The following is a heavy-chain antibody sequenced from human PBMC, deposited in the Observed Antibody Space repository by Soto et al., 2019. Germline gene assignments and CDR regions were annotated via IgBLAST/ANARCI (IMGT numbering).Heavy chain of an antibody. J-gene: IGHJ6*02. D-gene: IGHD2-2*01. CDR2: IYSDGTT. V-gene: IGHV4-4*07. Sequence: PSETLSLTCTVSGGSISGYYWRWVRQPAGKGLEWVGRIYSDGTTNYSPSLKSRFTMSLDTSKDQFSLHLNSVTAADTAVYYCSRVGCSNSKCYTRCMDAWGQGTTVTVSS. CDR1: GGSISGYY. CDR3: SRVGCSNSKCYTRCMDA.